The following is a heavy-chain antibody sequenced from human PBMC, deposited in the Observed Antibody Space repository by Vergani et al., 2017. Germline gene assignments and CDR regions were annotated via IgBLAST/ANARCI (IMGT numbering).Heavy chain of an antibody. CDR2: IRYDGSNK. J-gene: IGHJ5*02. CDR1: GFTFSSYG. Sequence: QVQLVESGGGVVQPGGSLRLSCAASGFTFSSYGMHWVRQAPGKGLEWVAFIRYDGSNKYYADSVKGRFTISRDNSKNTLYLQMNSLRAEDTAVYYCAKERLPYQLLCIWFDPWGQGTLVTVSS. V-gene: IGHV3-30*02. CDR3: AKERLPYQLLCIWFDP. D-gene: IGHD2-2*01.